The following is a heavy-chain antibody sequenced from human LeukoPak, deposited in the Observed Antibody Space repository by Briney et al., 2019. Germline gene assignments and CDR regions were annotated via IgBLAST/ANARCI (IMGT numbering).Heavy chain of an antibody. CDR2: IYHSGIT. CDR1: GGSISNYY. Sequence: SETLSLTCTVSGGSISNYYWSWIRQSPGKGLEWIGYIYHSGITNYSPVLKSRVTMSLDTSKNQFSLKLSSVTAADTAVYYCAKSKYTFMAGPLYFDYGGQEPLVTFSS. V-gene: IGHV4-59*01. J-gene: IGHJ4*02. CDR3: AKSKYTFMAGPLYFDY. D-gene: IGHD5-18*01.